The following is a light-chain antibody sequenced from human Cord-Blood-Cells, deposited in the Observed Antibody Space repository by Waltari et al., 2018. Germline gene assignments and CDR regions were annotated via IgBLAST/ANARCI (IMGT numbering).Light chain of an antibody. CDR1: QSVSSY. CDR3: QQRSNYT. Sequence: IVLTQSPATLSLSPGARATLSCRASQSVSSYLAWYQQKPGQAPRLLIYDASNRATGIPARFSRSESGTDFTLTISSLEPEDFAVYYCQQRSNYTFGQGTKLEIK. J-gene: IGKJ2*01. V-gene: IGKV3-11*01. CDR2: DAS.